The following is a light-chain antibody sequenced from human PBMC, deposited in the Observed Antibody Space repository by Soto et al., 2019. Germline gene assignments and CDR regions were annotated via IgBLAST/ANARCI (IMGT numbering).Light chain of an antibody. V-gene: IGLV2-8*01. Sequence: QSVLTQPPSASGSPGQSVTISCTGTSSDVGGYNYVSWYQRHPGKAPKLMIYEVSKRPSGVPDRFSGSKSGNTASLTVSGLQAEDEADYYCSSYAGSNPVVFGGGTKATV. CDR1: SSDVGGYNY. CDR3: SSYAGSNPVV. CDR2: EVS. J-gene: IGLJ2*01.